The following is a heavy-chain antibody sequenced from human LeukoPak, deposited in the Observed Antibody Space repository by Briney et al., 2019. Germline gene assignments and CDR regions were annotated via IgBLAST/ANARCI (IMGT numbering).Heavy chain of an antibody. D-gene: IGHD6-19*01. CDR3: AKTRGASGWYNGFDY. V-gene: IGHV3-23*01. J-gene: IGHJ4*02. CDR2: ISGSGGST. Sequence: PGGSLRLSCAASGFTFSSYAMSWVRQAPGKGLEWVSAISGSGGSTYYADSVKGRFTISRDNSKNTLYLQMNSLRAEDTAVYYCAKTRGASGWYNGFDYWGQGTLVTVSS. CDR1: GFTFSSYA.